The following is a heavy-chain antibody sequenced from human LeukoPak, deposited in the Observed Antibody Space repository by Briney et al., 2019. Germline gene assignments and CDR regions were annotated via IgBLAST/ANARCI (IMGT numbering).Heavy chain of an antibody. CDR2: IRGGGGHT. CDR1: GFTFNNYA. J-gene: IGHJ3*02. D-gene: IGHD3-10*01. Sequence: GGSLTLSCAASGFTFNNYAMNWVRQPPGKGLEWLSYIRGGGGHTRYSDSVKGRFTIPRDNSKNMLYLQMNSLGAEDTAIYYCAKSSASYYNDPFDIWGRGTKVTVSS. CDR3: AKSSASYYNDPFDI. V-gene: IGHV3-23*01.